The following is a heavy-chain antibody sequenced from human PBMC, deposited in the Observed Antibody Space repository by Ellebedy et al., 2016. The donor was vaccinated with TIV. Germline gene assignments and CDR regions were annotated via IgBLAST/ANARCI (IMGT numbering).Heavy chain of an antibody. CDR2: ISSSSIYI. CDR3: AYESSGYYSSFFDY. Sequence: PGGSLRLSCAASGFSFSSYTMSWVRQTPGKGLEWVSSISSSSIYIHYADSVKGRFTISRDNAKNSLYLQMNSLRAEDTAVYYCAYESSGYYSSFFDYWGQGTLVTVSS. J-gene: IGHJ4*02. V-gene: IGHV3-21*01. CDR1: GFSFSSYT. D-gene: IGHD3-22*01.